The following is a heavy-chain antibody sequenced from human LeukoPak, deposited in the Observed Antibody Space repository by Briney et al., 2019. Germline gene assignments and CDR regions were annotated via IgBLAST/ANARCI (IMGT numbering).Heavy chain of an antibody. CDR2: INHSGST. Sequence: SETLSLTCAVYGGSFSGYYWSWIRQPPGKGLEWIGEINHSGSTNYNPSLKSRVTIPVDTSKNQFSLKLSSVTAADTAVYYCARVDIAAGFDYWGQGTLVTVSS. CDR3: ARVDIAAGFDY. J-gene: IGHJ4*02. V-gene: IGHV4-34*01. D-gene: IGHD6-25*01. CDR1: GGSFSGYY.